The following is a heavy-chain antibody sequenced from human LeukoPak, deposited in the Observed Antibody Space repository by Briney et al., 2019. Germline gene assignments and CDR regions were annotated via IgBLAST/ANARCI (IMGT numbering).Heavy chain of an antibody. V-gene: IGHV3-53*01. J-gene: IGHJ4*02. CDR1: GFTVSSNY. CDR2: IYSGGKT. Sequence: PGGSLRLSCAASGFTVSSNYMNWVRQAPGKGLEWVSVIYSGGKTNYADSVKGRFTISRDNSKNTLYLQMNSLRAEDTAVYYCARGVANYYESSGYQNWGQGTLVTVSS. CDR3: ARGVANYYESSGYQN. D-gene: IGHD3-22*01.